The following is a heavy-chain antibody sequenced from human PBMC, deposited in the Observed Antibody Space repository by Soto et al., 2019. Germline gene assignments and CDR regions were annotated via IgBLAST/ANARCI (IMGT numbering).Heavy chain of an antibody. CDR2: IIPILGIA. J-gene: IGHJ2*01. CDR3: AITYYYDSSGPQGPYFDL. V-gene: IGHV1-69*02. D-gene: IGHD3-22*01. CDR1: GGTFSSYT. Sequence: QVQLVQSGAAVKKPGSSVKVSCKASGGTFSSYTISWVRQAPGQGLEWMGRIIPILGIANYAQKFQGRVTITADKSTSTAYMELSSLRSEDTAVYYCAITYYYDSSGPQGPYFDLWGRGTLVTVSS.